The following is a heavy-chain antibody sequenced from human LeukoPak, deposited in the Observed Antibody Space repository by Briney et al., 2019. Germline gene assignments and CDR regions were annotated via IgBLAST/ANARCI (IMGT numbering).Heavy chain of an antibody. CDR3: ARGPTVNYLYYFDY. D-gene: IGHD4-17*01. CDR1: GGSLSSWN. J-gene: IGHJ4*02. CDR2: IYYTEST. Sequence: SETLSLTCTLSGGSLSSWNWSCIRQPPGKGLEWLVYIYYTESTNYNPSLKSRVTISLDTSKNQFSLKLSSVSAADTAVYYCARGPTVNYLYYFDYWGKGTLVTVSS. V-gene: IGHV4-59*01.